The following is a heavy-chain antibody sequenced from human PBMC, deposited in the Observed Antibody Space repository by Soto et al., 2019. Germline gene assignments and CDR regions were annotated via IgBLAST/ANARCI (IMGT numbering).Heavy chain of an antibody. D-gene: IGHD6-6*01. CDR2: ISSSSSYI. Sequence: GGSLRLSCAASGFTFSSYSMNWVRQAPGKGLEWVSSISSSSSYIYYADSVKGRFTISRDDAKNSLYLQMNSLRAEDTAVYYCARGPYSSSSSFDYWGQGTLVTVSS. CDR3: ARGPYSSSSSFDY. CDR1: GFTFSSYS. V-gene: IGHV3-21*01. J-gene: IGHJ4*02.